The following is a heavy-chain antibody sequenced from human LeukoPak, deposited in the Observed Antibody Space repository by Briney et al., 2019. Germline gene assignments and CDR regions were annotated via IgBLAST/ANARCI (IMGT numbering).Heavy chain of an antibody. Sequence: PSETLSLTCSVSGYSISRGYSWGRIRQPPGKGLEWIGSISPGGSIHYNPSLKSRVTISVDTSMNQFSLKVNSVTAADTAVYFCAGDYGSTQNYIDYWGQGTLVTVSS. CDR3: AGDYGSTQNYIDY. V-gene: IGHV4-38-2*02. D-gene: IGHD4-17*01. J-gene: IGHJ4*02. CDR2: ISPGGSI. CDR1: GYSISRGYS.